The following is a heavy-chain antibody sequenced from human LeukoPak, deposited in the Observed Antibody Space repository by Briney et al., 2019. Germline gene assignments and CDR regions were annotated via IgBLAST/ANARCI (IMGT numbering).Heavy chain of an antibody. CDR3: ARVFGAYDSIDC. V-gene: IGHV3-7*01. CDR1: GFSMSGYW. J-gene: IGHJ4*02. Sequence: GGSLRLSCAASGFSMSGYWMSWVRQAPGKGLEWVANIKQDGSERHYAASVKGRFTISRDSAQNSLYLQMNSLRAEETAVYYCARVFGAYDSIDCWGQGTLVTVS. D-gene: IGHD5-12*01. CDR2: IKQDGSER.